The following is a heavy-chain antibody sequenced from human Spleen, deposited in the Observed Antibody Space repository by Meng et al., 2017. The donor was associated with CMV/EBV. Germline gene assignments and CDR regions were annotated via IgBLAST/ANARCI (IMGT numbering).Heavy chain of an antibody. Sequence: GSLRLSCTVSGASIDTSSYYWGWIRQPPGKGLEWIGSISYDGSTYYNPSLKSRVTISIDTSENHFSLKLSSVTAADTAVYYCARDGCSSTSCYLDYYYGMDVWGQGTTVTVSS. CDR1: GASIDTSSYY. CDR3: ARDGCSSTSCYLDYYYGMDV. J-gene: IGHJ6*02. D-gene: IGHD2-2*01. V-gene: IGHV4-39*07. CDR2: ISYDGST.